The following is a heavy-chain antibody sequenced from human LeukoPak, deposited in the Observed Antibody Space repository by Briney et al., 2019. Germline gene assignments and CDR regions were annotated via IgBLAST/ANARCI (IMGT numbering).Heavy chain of an antibody. CDR3: AKDLAARPSYHWFDP. V-gene: IGHV3-23*01. CDR2: ISGSGGST. CDR1: GFTFSSYA. Sequence: GGSLRLSCAASGFTFSSYAMSWVRQAPGKGLEWVAAISGSGGSTYYADSVKGRFTISRDNSKNTLYLQMNSLRAEDTAVYYCAKDLAARPSYHWFDPWGQGTLVTVSS. J-gene: IGHJ5*02. D-gene: IGHD6-6*01.